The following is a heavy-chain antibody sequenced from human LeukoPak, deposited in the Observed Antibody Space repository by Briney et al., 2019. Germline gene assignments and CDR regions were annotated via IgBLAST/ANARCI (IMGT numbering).Heavy chain of an antibody. CDR2: ISSSSSYI. V-gene: IGHV3-21*01. CDR1: GFTFGSYS. Sequence: GGSLRLSCAASGFTFGSYSMNWVRQAPGKGLEGVSSISSSSSYIYYADSVKGRFTISRDNAKNSLYLQMNSLRAEDTAVYYCARGTYCSGGSCLDYWGQGTLVTVSS. J-gene: IGHJ4*02. CDR3: ARGTYCSGGSCLDY. D-gene: IGHD2-15*01.